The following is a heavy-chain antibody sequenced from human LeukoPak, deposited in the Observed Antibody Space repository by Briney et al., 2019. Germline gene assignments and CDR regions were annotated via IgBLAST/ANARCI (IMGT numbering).Heavy chain of an antibody. V-gene: IGHV3-30-3*01. D-gene: IGHD3-9*01. CDR3: ARRVLNYSILTDYQYYYSMDV. J-gene: IGHJ6*02. CDR1: GFTFSSYA. Sequence: GGSLRLSCAASGFTFSSYAMHWVRQAPGKGLEWVAVISYGGSNKYYADSVKGRFTISRDNSKNTLYLQMNSLRAEDTAVYYCARRVLNYSILTDYQYYYSMDVWGQGTTVTVSS. CDR2: ISYGGSNK.